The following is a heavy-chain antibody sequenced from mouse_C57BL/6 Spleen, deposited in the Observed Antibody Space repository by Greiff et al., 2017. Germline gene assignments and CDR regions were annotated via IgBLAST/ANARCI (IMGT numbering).Heavy chain of an antibody. CDR3: ARRYYYGSSPNWYFDV. J-gene: IGHJ1*03. CDR2: IDPSDSET. V-gene: IGHV1-52*01. D-gene: IGHD1-1*01. Sequence: VQLQQPGAELVRPGSSVKLSCKASGYTFTSYWMHWVKQRPIQGLEWIGNIDPSDSETHYNQKFKDKATLTVDKSSSTAYMQLSSLTSEDSAVYYCARRYYYGSSPNWYFDVWGTGTTGTVSS. CDR1: GYTFTSYW.